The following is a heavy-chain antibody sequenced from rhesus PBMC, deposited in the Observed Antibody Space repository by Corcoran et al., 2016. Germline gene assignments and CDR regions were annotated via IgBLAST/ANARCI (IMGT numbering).Heavy chain of an antibody. Sequence: QVQLQESGPGLVKPSETLSLTCAVSGGSISDDYYWSWIRQPPGKGLEGIGYIYGIGGGTNYNPSLQNPVPISIDTSKNQFSLKLSSVTAADTAVYYCARSDQYCTSTTCYAAGGDAFDFWGQGLRVTVSS. J-gene: IGHJ3*01. D-gene: IGHD2-2*01. CDR3: ARSDQYCTSTTCYAAGGDAFDF. V-gene: IGHV4-106*01. CDR2: IYGIGGGT. CDR1: GGSISDDYY.